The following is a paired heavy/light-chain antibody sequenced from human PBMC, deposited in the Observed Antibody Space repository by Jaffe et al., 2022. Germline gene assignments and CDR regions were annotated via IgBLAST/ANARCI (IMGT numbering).Heavy chain of an antibody. CDR1: GVSITSHY. Sequence: QVQLQESGPGLVKPSETLSLSCSVSGVSITSHYWSWIRQSPGEGLEWIGSMSHSGTTDYNPSLKSRLTISPQTSRNQFSLRLDSVTAADTAVYYCARDRARYYNGLVREGFDYFDFWGQGISVTVSS. V-gene: IGHV4-59*11. CDR2: MSHSGTT. D-gene: IGHD3-10*01. J-gene: IGHJ4*02. CDR3: ARDRARYYNGLVREGFDYFDF.
Light chain of an antibody. CDR1: QNISPW. V-gene: IGKV1-5*03. CDR2: QAS. J-gene: IGKJ1*01. CDR3: QQYNNSPWT. Sequence: DIQMTQSPSTLSASVGDRVTITCRASQNISPWLAWYQQKPGKAPKLLIYQASILESGVPSRFSGSESGTDFTLTISSLQPDDFAAYYCQQYNNSPWTFGQGTKVEMK.